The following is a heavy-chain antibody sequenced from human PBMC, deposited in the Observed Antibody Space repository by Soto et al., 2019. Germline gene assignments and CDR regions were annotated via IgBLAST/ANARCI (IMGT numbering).Heavy chain of an antibody. Sequence: QVQLQQWGAGLLKPSETLSLTCAVYGGSFSSYYWSWIRQPPGQGLEWIGEINHSGSTNYNPSLKRRVTTAVDTSKHHFSLQRSSVTAEDTAVYYCGREGGGSKEIDYWGQGTLVTVSS. J-gene: IGHJ4*02. CDR3: GREGGGSKEIDY. D-gene: IGHD1-26*01. V-gene: IGHV4-34*01. CDR1: GGSFSSYY. CDR2: INHSGST.